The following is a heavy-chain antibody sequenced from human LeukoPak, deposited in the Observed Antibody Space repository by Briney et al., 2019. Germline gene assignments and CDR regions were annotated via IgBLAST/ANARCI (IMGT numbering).Heavy chain of an antibody. CDR3: ATVSPYYYDSSGYLEHDY. CDR1: GYTFTSYY. D-gene: IGHD3-22*01. V-gene: IGHV1-69*13. CDR2: IIPIFGTA. J-gene: IGHJ4*02. Sequence: SVKVSCKASGYTFTSYYIHWVRQAPGQGLEWMGGIIPIFGTANYAQKFQGRVTITADESTSTAYMELSSLRSEDTAVYYCATVSPYYYDSSGYLEHDYWGQGTLVTVSS.